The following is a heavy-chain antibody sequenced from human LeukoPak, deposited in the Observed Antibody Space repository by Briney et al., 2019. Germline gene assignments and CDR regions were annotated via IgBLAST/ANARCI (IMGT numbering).Heavy chain of an antibody. V-gene: IGHV3-33*01. D-gene: IGHD3-10*01. J-gene: IGHJ4*02. CDR2: IWYDGSDK. Sequence: GGSLRLSCAASGFTFSTYGMHLVRQAPGKGLEWVAIIWYDGSDKYYSDSVKGRFTISRDNSRNTLYLQMNSLRAEDTAVYYCARAMWLPSGSFDFWGQGTLVTVSS. CDR1: GFTFSTYG. CDR3: ARAMWLPSGSFDF.